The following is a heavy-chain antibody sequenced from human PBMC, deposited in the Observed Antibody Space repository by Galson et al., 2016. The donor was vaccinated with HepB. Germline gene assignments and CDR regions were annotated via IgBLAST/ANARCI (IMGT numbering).Heavy chain of an antibody. CDR1: GGSFSSYY. V-gene: IGHV4-59*01. Sequence: TLSLTCSVSGGSFSSYYLSWIRQPPGKGPEWIGYIYYSGRTNYNPSLKSRVTISVDTSRNQFSLKLSSVTAADTAVYFCASGYSSGWYYFDSWGQGTLVTVAS. D-gene: IGHD6-19*01. CDR2: IYYSGRT. J-gene: IGHJ4*02. CDR3: ASGYSSGWYYFDS.